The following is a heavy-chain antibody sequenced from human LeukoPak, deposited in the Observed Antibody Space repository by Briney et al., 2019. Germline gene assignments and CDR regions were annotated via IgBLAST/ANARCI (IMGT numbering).Heavy chain of an antibody. CDR1: GYTFTNNY. CDR2: IYPRDGST. J-gene: IGHJ4*02. V-gene: IGHV1-46*01. CDR3: ARDQEGFDY. Sequence: ASVTVSCTAPGYTFTNNYLHWVRQAPGQGLEWMGMIYPRDGSTSYAQNFQGRVTVTRDTSTTTVHMELRGLRSEDTAVYYCARDQEGFDYWGQGTVVTVSS.